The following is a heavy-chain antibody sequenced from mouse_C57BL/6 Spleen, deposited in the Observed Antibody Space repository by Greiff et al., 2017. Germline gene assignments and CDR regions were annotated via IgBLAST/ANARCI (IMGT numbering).Heavy chain of an antibody. Sequence: QVQLQQPGAELVRPGSSVKLSCKASGYTFTSYWMHWVKQRPIKGLEWIGNIYPSDSETHYNQKFKGKATLTVDKSSSTAYMQLSSLTSEDAAVYYCARGGITTVVADCWGQGTTLTVSS. CDR1: GYTFTSYW. D-gene: IGHD1-1*01. J-gene: IGHJ2*01. CDR3: ARGGITTVVADC. V-gene: IGHV1-52*01. CDR2: IYPSDSET.